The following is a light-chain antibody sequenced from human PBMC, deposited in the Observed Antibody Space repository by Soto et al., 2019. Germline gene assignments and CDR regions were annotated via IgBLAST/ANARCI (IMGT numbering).Light chain of an antibody. J-gene: IGLJ1*01. CDR2: GVT. CDR3: SSYAGSNIRYV. CDR1: SSDVGGYDY. Sequence: QAVVTQPPSASGSPGQSVTISCTGTSSDVGGYDYVSWYQQYPGKAPKLMIYGVTKRPSGVPDRFSGSKSGNTASLTVSGLQAEDEADYYCSSYAGSNIRYVFGTGTKLTVL. V-gene: IGLV2-8*01.